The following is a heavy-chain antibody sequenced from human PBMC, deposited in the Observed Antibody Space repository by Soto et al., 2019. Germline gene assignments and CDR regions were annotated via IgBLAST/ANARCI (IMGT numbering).Heavy chain of an antibody. CDR2: INHSGST. Sequence: SETLSLTCAVYGGSFSGYYWSWIRQPPGKGLEWIGEINHSGSTNYNPSLKSRVTISVDTSKNQFYLKLSSVTAADTAVYYCARGGKAARPPYFDYWGQGTLVTVSS. V-gene: IGHV4-34*01. CDR3: ARGGKAARPPYFDY. J-gene: IGHJ4*02. CDR1: GGSFSGYY. D-gene: IGHD6-6*01.